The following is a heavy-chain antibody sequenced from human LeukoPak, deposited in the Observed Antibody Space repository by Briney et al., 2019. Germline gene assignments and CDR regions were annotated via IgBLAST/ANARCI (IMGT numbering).Heavy chain of an antibody. D-gene: IGHD3-10*01. CDR1: GGSISSSSYY. CDR2: IYYSGST. CDR3: ARESGGMVRGVITLGFDY. Sequence: SETLSLTCTVSGGSISSSSYYWGWIRQPPGKGLEWIGSIYYSGSTYYNPSLKSRVTISVDTSKNQFSLKLSSVTAADTAVYYCARESGGMVRGVITLGFDYWGQGTLVTVSS. J-gene: IGHJ4*02. V-gene: IGHV4-39*07.